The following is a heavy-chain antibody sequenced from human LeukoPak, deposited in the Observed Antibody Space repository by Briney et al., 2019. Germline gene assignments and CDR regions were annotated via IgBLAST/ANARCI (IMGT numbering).Heavy chain of an antibody. CDR3: ARDAAGSSSWYDYYYMDV. D-gene: IGHD6-13*01. CDR2: ISAYNGNT. CDR1: GYTFTSYG. V-gene: IGHV1-18*01. Sequence: ALVKVSCKASGYTFTSYGISWVRQAPGQGLEWMGWISAYNGNTNYAQKLQGRVTMTTDTSTSTAYMELRSLRSVDTAVYYCARDAAGSSSWYDYYYMDVWGKGTTVTVSS. J-gene: IGHJ6*03.